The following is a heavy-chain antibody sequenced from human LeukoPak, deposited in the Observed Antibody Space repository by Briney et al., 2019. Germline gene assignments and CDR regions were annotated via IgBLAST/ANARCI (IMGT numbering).Heavy chain of an antibody. CDR3: ARPIYYDSSGYLY. J-gene: IGHJ4*02. Sequence: SETLSLTCAVSGYPISSGYYWGWIRQPPGKGLEWIGSIYHSGSTYYNPSLKSRVTISVDTSKNQFSLKLSSVTAADTAVYYCARPIYYDSSGYLYWGQGTLVTVSS. V-gene: IGHV4-38-2*01. D-gene: IGHD3-22*01. CDR2: IYHSGST. CDR1: GYPISSGYY.